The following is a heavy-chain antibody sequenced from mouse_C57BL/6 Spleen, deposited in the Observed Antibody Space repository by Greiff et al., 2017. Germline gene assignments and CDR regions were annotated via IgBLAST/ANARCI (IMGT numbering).Heavy chain of an antibody. CDR2: IYPGDGDT. D-gene: IGHD2-5*01. CDR1: GYAFSSYW. Sequence: QVQLQQSGAELVKPGASVKISCKASGYAFSSYWMNWVKQRPGKGLEWIGQIYPGDGDTNNNGKFKGKATLTADKSSSTAYMQLSSLTSEDSAVYSCASPGAPCSSNSFDYWGQGTTLTVSS. CDR3: ASPGAPCSSNSFDY. J-gene: IGHJ2*01. V-gene: IGHV1-80*01.